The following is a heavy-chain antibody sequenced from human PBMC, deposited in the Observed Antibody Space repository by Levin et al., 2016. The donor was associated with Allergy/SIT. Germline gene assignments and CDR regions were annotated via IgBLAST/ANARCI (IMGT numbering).Heavy chain of an antibody. D-gene: IGHD3-16*01. Sequence: ASVKVSCKASGYPFTIFDIHWVRQAAGHGLEWIGWNNPATGGTGYARKFQGRVTMTTDNSIATAYMELRSPTADDTAVYYCARGLGSYGNRGGDYWGQGTPVIVSS. CDR1: GYPFTIFD. CDR3: ARGLGSYGNRGGDY. J-gene: IGHJ4*02. V-gene: IGHV1-8*01. CDR2: NNPATGGT.